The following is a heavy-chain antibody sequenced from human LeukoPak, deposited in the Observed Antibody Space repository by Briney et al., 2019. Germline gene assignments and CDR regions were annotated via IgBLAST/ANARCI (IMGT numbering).Heavy chain of an antibody. CDR3: ARERASIVGATPPDAFDI. J-gene: IGHJ3*02. CDR1: GYTFTGYY. CDR2: INPNSGGT. V-gene: IGHV1-2*02. D-gene: IGHD1-26*01. Sequence: VASVKVSCKASGYTFTGYYMHWVRQAPGQGLEWMGWINPNSGGTNYAQKFQGRVTMTRDTSISTAYMELSRLRSDDTAVYYCARERASIVGATPPDAFDIWGQGTMVTVSS.